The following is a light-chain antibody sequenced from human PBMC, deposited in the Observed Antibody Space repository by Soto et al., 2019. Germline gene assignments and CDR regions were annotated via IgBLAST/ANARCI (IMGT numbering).Light chain of an antibody. V-gene: IGKV4-1*01. CDR2: WAA. Sequence: DIVMTQSPDSLAVSLGERAAINCKSSQSVLYSSDNKNYLAWYQRKPGQSPKLLIYWAATRESGVPDRFSGSGSGTDYTHTISSLQAEDVAVYYCQQYYRTPATFGQGTKVDIK. J-gene: IGKJ1*01. CDR1: QSVLYSSDNKNY. CDR3: QQYYRTPAT.